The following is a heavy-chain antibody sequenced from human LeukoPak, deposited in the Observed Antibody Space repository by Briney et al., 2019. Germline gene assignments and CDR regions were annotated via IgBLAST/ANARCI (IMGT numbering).Heavy chain of an antibody. J-gene: IGHJ4*02. V-gene: IGHV3-11*04. Sequence: GGSLGLSCAASGFTFSDYYMSWIRQAPGKGLEWVSYISTSGTAVYYADSVKGRFTISRDNAKNSLYLQMNSLRVEDTAVYYCAKSPGGYSGPFGDWGQGTLVTVSS. CDR2: ISTSGTAV. D-gene: IGHD5-12*01. CDR3: AKSPGGYSGPFGD. CDR1: GFTFSDYY.